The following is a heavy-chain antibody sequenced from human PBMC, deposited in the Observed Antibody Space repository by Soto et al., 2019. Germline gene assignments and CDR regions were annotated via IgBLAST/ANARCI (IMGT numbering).Heavy chain of an antibody. V-gene: IGHV1-2*04. Sequence: QVQLVQSGAEVKKPGASVKVSCKASGYTFTGYYMHWVRQAPGQGLEWMGWINPNSGGTNYAQKFQGWVTMTRDTSISTAYMELSRLRSDDTAVYYFARHLTVTTGHSGYYYDYWGQGTLVTVSS. D-gene: IGHD4-17*01. J-gene: IGHJ4*02. CDR3: ARHLTVTTGHSGYYYDY. CDR1: GYTFTGYY. CDR2: INPNSGGT.